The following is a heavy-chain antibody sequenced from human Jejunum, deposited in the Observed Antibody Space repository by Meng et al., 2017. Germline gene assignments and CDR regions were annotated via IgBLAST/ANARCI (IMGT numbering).Heavy chain of an antibody. CDR3: ARDWGDVRGGFDF. J-gene: IGHJ4*02. CDR2: TYYRSKYYN. D-gene: IGHD3-10*02. CDR1: GDSVSSNSAA. V-gene: IGHV6-1*01. Sequence: QVQLPQSGPGLVKPSQTLSLTCAIAGDSVSSNSAAWNWIRQSPSRGLEWLGRTYYRSKYYNDYALSVKSRITINPDTSKNQFSLQLNSVTPEDTAIYYCARDWGDVRGGFDFWGQGTLVTVSS.